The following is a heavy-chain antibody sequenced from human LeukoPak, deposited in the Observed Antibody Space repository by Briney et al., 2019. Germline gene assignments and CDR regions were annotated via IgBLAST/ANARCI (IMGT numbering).Heavy chain of an antibody. Sequence: SETLSLTCTVSGGSTSSSSYYWGWIRQPPGKGLEWIGSIYYSGSTYYNPSLKSRVTISVDTSKNQFSLKLSSVTAADTAVYYCARLEAYSSGWYVHDAFDIWGQGTMVTVSS. CDR1: GGSTSSSSYY. V-gene: IGHV4-39*01. D-gene: IGHD6-19*01. CDR2: IYYSGST. J-gene: IGHJ3*02. CDR3: ARLEAYSSGWYVHDAFDI.